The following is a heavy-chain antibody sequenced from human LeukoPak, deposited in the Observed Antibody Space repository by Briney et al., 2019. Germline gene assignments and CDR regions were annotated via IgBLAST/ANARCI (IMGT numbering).Heavy chain of an antibody. D-gene: IGHD1-26*01. Sequence: ASVKVSCKVSGYTLNELSIHWVRQPPGKGLEWMGGFKPEDGDTIYAQTFQGRVSMTEDTSTDTVYMELSSLRSEDTAVYYCAYSDGPTRPFDYWGQGTLVTVSS. CDR2: FKPEDGDT. J-gene: IGHJ4*02. CDR1: GYTLNELS. V-gene: IGHV1-24*01. CDR3: AYSDGPTRPFDY.